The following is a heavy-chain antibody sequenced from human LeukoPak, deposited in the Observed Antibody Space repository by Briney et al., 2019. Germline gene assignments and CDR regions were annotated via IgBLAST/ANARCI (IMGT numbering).Heavy chain of an antibody. J-gene: IGHJ4*02. CDR1: GGSISSSSYY. D-gene: IGHD5-24*01. CDR2: IYYSAST. CDR3: ARVEGGYNYVAY. V-gene: IGHV4-39*01. Sequence: PSETLSLTCTVSGGSISSSSYYWGWIRQPPGKGLEWIGSIYYSASTYYNPSLQSRVTISVDTSKNQFSLKLSSVTAADTAVYYCARVEGGYNYVAYWGQGTLVTVSS.